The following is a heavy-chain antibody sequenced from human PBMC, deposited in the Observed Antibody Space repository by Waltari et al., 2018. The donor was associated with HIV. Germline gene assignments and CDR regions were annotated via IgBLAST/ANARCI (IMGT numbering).Heavy chain of an antibody. Sequence: QVQLQESGPGLVKPSETLSLTCAVSGYSISSGYYWGWIRQPPGKGLEWIGSSYHRGSTYDNPSLKSRVTISVDTSKNQFSLKLSSVTAADTAVYYCARQIQCSGGSCHDAYFDYWGQGTLVTVSS. J-gene: IGHJ4*02. V-gene: IGHV4-38-2*01. CDR3: ARQIQCSGGSCHDAYFDY. D-gene: IGHD2-15*01. CDR1: GYSISSGYY. CDR2: SYHRGST.